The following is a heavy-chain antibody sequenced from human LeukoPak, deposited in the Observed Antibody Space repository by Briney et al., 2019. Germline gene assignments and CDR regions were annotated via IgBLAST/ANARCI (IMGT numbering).Heavy chain of an antibody. V-gene: IGHV3-23*01. CDR3: EKDVTMIVVVTLGY. CDR2: ISGSGGST. Sequence: GGSLRLTCAASGFTFSSYAMSWVRQPPGKGLEWVSAISGSGGSTYYADSVKGRFTISRDNPKNTLYLQMNSLRAEDTAVYYCEKDVTMIVVVTLGYWGQGTLVTVSS. J-gene: IGHJ4*02. D-gene: IGHD3-22*01. CDR1: GFTFSSYA.